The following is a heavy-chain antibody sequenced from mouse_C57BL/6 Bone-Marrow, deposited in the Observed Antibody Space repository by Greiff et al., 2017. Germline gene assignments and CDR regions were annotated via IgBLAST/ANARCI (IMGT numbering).Heavy chain of an antibody. D-gene: IGHD2-3*01. CDR1: GYTFTSYW. Sequence: QVQLQQPGAELVKPGASVKMSCKASGYTFTSYWITWVKQRPGQGLEWIGDIYPGSGSTNSNEKFKSKATLTVDASSSTAYMQLSSLTSEDSAVYYCAREDDGYSSWFADWGQGTLVTVSA. CDR2: IYPGSGST. J-gene: IGHJ3*01. V-gene: IGHV1-55*01. CDR3: AREDDGYSSWFAD.